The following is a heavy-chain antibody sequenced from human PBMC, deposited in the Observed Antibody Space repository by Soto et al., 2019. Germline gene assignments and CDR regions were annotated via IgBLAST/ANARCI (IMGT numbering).Heavy chain of an antibody. CDR3: AKWRSGYYAFDN. CDR1: GFTFSNYE. J-gene: IGHJ4*02. V-gene: IGHV3-23*01. CDR2: ISRSGGET. D-gene: IGHD3-3*01. Sequence: EVQLLESGGGLVQPGGSLRLFCAASGFTFSNYEMTWVRQAAGKGLEWVTGISRSGGETYYADSVKGRFTISRDNSRNTLFLQMNSLRAEDTAVYYCAKWRSGYYAFDNRGQGILVTV.